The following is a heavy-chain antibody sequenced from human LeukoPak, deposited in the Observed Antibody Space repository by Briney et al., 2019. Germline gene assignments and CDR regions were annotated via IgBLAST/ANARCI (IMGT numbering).Heavy chain of an antibody. CDR2: IKQDGSEK. J-gene: IGHJ4*02. Sequence: GGSLRLSCAASGVTFSRYWMRWVGQGRGKGMEWVANIKQDGSEKYYLDSVKGRFTISRDNAKNSLYLQMNSLRAEDTAVYFCTREAAAGIDYWGQGTLVTVSS. CDR3: TREAAAGIDY. CDR1: GVTFSRYW. D-gene: IGHD6-13*01. V-gene: IGHV3-7*01.